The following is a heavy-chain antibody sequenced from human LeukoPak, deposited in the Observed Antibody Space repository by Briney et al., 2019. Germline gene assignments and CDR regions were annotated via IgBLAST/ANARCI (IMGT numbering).Heavy chain of an antibody. CDR2: ISSSGSML. Sequence: GGSLRLSCTDSGFTFSDYYMSWVRQAPGKGLEWVSYISSSGSMLHYADSVEGRFTISRDNGKSSLYLQMSSLRVEDTAVYYCTRRPYSSSWYYFDYWGQGTLVTVSS. J-gene: IGHJ4*02. CDR3: TRRPYSSSWYYFDY. D-gene: IGHD6-13*01. CDR1: GFTFSDYY. V-gene: IGHV3-11*04.